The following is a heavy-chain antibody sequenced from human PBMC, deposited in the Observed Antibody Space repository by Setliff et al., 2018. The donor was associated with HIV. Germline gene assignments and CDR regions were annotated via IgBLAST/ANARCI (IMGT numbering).Heavy chain of an antibody. D-gene: IGHD3-3*01. CDR1: GGSIRSSSFY. J-gene: IGHJ4*02. CDR2: IYYSGST. CDR3: ARANFWSGYYGY. Sequence: SETLSPTCTVSGGSIRSSSFYWGWIRQPPGKGLEWIGSIYYSGSTYYNSSLKSRVTISVDTSKNQFSLKLSSVTAADTAVYYCARANFWSGYYGYWGQGTLVTVSS. V-gene: IGHV4-39*07.